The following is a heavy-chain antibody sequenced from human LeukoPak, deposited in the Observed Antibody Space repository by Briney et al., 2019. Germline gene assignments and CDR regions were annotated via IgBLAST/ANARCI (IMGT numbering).Heavy chain of an antibody. CDR3: AKDLSYGSLWFDP. Sequence: GMQWVRQAPGKGLEWVALIWYDGSKTNYVDSVMGRFTISRDSSKNTLYLQMDNLRVEDTAVYFCAKDLSYGSLWFDPWGQGTLVTVSS. D-gene: IGHD3-10*01. CDR2: IWYDGSKT. V-gene: IGHV3-33*06. CDR1: G. J-gene: IGHJ5*02.